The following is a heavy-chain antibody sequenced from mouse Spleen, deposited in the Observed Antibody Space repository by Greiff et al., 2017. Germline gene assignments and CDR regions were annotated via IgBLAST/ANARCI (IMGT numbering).Heavy chain of an antibody. Sequence: EVKVVESGGGLVKLGGSLKLSCAASGFTFSSYAMSWVRQTPEKRLEWVATISSGGGNTYYPDSVKGRFTISRDNAKNTLYLQMSSLKSEDTAMYYCARQGGSSPYWYFDVWGAGTTVTVSS. CDR2: ISSGGGNT. CDR1: GFTFSSYA. CDR3: ARQGGSSPYWYFDV. J-gene: IGHJ1*01. V-gene: IGHV5-9*04. D-gene: IGHD1-1*01.